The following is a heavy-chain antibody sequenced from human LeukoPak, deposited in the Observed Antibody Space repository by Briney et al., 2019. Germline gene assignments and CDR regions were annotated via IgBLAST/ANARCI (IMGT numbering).Heavy chain of an antibody. CDR1: GGSIRSYY. CDR3: ARQGAGVPFDY. CDR2: IYYSGST. V-gene: IGHV4-59*08. D-gene: IGHD3-10*01. J-gene: IGHJ4*02. Sequence: PSETLSLTCTVSGGSIRSYYWSWIRQPPGKGLEWIGYIYYSGSTNYNPSLKSRVTISVDTSKNQFSLKLSSVTAADTAVYYCARQGAGVPFDYWAGEPWSPSPQ.